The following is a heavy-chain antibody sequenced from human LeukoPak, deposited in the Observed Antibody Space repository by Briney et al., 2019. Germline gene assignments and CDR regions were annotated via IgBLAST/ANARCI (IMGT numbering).Heavy chain of an antibody. CDR1: GYTFTSYY. D-gene: IGHD2-15*01. Sequence: GASVKVSCKASGYTFTSYYMHWVRQAPGQGLEWMGIINPSDGTTSYAQKFQGRVTITRDTSTSTVYMELSSLRSGDTAVYYCARVYCGGGPCYSRGLIDSWGQGTLVTVSS. V-gene: IGHV1-46*01. J-gene: IGHJ4*02. CDR2: INPSDGTT. CDR3: ARVYCGGGPCYSRGLIDS.